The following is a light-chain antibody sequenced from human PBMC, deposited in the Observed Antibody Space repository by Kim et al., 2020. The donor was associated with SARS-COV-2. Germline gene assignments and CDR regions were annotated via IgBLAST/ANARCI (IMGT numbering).Light chain of an antibody. V-gene: IGKV3-20*01. CDR3: QQYGSSPLT. CDR2: GAS. J-gene: IGKJ4*01. Sequence: SPGERATRSCRASQRVSGNFFAWYQHRPDQAPRLLIHGASNRATGIPDRFSASGSATDFILTISRLEPEDFAVYYCQQYGSSPLTFGGETKMDIK. CDR1: QRVSGNF.